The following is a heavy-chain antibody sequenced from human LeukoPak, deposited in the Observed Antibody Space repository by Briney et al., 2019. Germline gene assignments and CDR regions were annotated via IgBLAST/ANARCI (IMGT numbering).Heavy chain of an antibody. Sequence: PGGSLRLSCAASGFSFSSYWTHWVRQAPGKGLVWVSRINSDGTGTSYADSVKGRFTISRDNAKNTLYLQMNSLRAEDTAVYYCAREAYDSGSYYFDYWGQGTLVTVSS. CDR2: INSDGTGT. J-gene: IGHJ4*02. CDR3: AREAYDSGSYYFDY. D-gene: IGHD3-10*01. CDR1: GFSFSSYW. V-gene: IGHV3-74*01.